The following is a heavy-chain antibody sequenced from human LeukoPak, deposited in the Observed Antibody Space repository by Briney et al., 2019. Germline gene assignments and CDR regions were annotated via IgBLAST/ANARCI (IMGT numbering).Heavy chain of an antibody. CDR3: ARGYSCGRIFDL. J-gene: IGHJ4*02. D-gene: IGHD5-18*01. CDR2: THYSGST. V-gene: IGHV4-59*01. CDR1: DGSISSFY. Sequence: KPSETLSLTCSVSDGSISSFYWSWIRRTPGKGLEWIGYTHYSGSTNSNPSLRSRVTISVDTTKNQFSLKLRSVTAADTAVYYCARGYSCGRIFDLWGQGTLVTVSS.